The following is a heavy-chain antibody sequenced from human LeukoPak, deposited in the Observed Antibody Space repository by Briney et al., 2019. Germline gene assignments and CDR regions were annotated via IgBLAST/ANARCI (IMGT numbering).Heavy chain of an antibody. CDR2: ISSNGSST. CDR3: ARDLITAMVTYYMDV. V-gene: IGHV3-64*01. D-gene: IGHD5-18*01. Sequence: GGSLRLSCAASGFTFSSYAMHWVRQAPGKGLEYVSAISSNGSSTYYANSVKGRFTISRDNSKNTLYLQMGSLRAEDMAVYYCARDLITAMVTYYMDVWGKGTTVTVSS. CDR1: GFTFSSYA. J-gene: IGHJ6*03.